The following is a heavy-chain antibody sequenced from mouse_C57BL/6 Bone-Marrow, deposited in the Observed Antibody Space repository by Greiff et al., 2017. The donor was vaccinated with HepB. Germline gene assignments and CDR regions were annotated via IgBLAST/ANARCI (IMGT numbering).Heavy chain of an antibody. CDR2: INPSSGYT. J-gene: IGHJ1*03. CDR1: GYTFTSYW. Sequence: QVQLQQSGAELAKPGASVKLSCKASGYTFTSYWMHWVKQRPGQGLEWIGYINPSSGYTKYNQKFKDKATLAADKSSSTTYMQLSSLTYEDSAVYYCAIPRVTWYFDVWGTGTTVTVSS. V-gene: IGHV1-7*01. CDR3: AIPRVTWYFDV. D-gene: IGHD2-5*01.